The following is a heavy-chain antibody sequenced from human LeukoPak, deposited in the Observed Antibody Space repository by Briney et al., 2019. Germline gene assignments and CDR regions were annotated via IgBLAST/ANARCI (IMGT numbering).Heavy chain of an antibody. J-gene: IGHJ4*02. CDR1: GFTFSSYA. CDR2: ISSSGSTI. V-gene: IGHV3-48*01. D-gene: IGHD6-19*01. CDR3: AREGGQWLVSDY. Sequence: GGSLRLSCAASGFTFSSYAMSWVRQAPGKGLEWVSYISSSGSTIYYADSVKGRFTISRDNSKNTLYLQMNSLRVEDTAVYYCAREGGQWLVSDYWGQGTLVTVSS.